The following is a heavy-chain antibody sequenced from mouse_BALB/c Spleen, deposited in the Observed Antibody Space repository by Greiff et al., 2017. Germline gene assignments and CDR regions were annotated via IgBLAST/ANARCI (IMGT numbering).Heavy chain of an antibody. D-gene: IGHD3-3*01. CDR1: GYSITSDYA. J-gene: IGHJ4*01. CDR2: ISYSGST. V-gene: IGHV3-2*02. CDR3: ARWGERDPYAMDY. Sequence: EVQLQQSGPGLVKPSQSLSLTCTVTGYSITSDYAWNWIRQFPGNKLEWMGYISYSGSTSYNPSLKSRISITRDTSKNQFFLQLNSVTTEDTATYYCARWGERDPYAMDYWGQGTSVTVSS.